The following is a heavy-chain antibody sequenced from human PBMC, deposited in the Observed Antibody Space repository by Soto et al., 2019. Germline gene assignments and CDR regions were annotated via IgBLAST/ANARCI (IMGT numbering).Heavy chain of an antibody. V-gene: IGHV1-69*13. Sequence: GASVKVSCKASGGTFSSYAISWVRQAPGQGLERMGGIIPIFGTANYAQKIQGRVTITADESTSTAYMELSSLRSEDTAVYYCARGLYYYDSSGYYSPYYYYGMDVWGQGTTVTVSS. J-gene: IGHJ6*02. CDR2: IIPIFGTA. D-gene: IGHD3-22*01. CDR3: ARGLYYYDSSGYYSPYYYYGMDV. CDR1: GGTFSSYA.